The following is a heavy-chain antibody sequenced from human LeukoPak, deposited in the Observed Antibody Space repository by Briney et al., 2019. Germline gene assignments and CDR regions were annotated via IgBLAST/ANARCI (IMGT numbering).Heavy chain of an antibody. D-gene: IGHD6-13*01. Sequence: PSETLSLTCTVSGGSINNFYWSWIRQAPGKGLEWIGFINHSGSTNYNPSLKSRITISVETSKNQISLKLSSVTAAYTAVYFCAGHRSGIASALDSWGQGTLVSVSS. V-gene: IGHV4-59*08. CDR1: GGSINNFY. CDR3: AGHRSGIASALDS. J-gene: IGHJ4*02. CDR2: INHSGST.